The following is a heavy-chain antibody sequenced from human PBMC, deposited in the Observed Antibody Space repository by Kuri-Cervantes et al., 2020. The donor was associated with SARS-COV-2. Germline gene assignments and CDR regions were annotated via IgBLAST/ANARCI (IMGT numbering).Heavy chain of an antibody. J-gene: IGHJ4*02. CDR3: ATGLLWFGEFHY. V-gene: IGHV3-30-3*01. CDR2: ISYDGSNK. D-gene: IGHD3-10*01. Sequence: LSLTCAASGYTFSSYAMHWVRQAPGKGLEWVAVISYDGSNKYYADSVKGRFTISRDNSKNTLYLQMNSLRAEDTAVYYCATGLLWFGEFHYWGQGTLVTVSS. CDR1: GYTFSSYA.